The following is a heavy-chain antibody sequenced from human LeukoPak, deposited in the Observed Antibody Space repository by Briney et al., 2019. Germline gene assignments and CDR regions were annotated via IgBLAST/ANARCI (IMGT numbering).Heavy chain of an antibody. J-gene: IGHJ4*02. CDR3: AKGQHYGDYVRY. V-gene: IGHV3-23*01. Sequence: GGSLRLSCAASGFTFNNAWLSWVRQAPGKGLEWVSAISGSGGSTYYADSVKGRFTISRDNSKNTLYLQMNSLRAEDTAVYYCAKGQHYGDYVRYWGQGTLVTVSS. D-gene: IGHD4-17*01. CDR1: GFTFNNAW. CDR2: ISGSGGST.